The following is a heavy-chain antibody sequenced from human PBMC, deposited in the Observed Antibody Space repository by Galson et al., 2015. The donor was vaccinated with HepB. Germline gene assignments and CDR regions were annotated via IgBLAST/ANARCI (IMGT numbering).Heavy chain of an antibody. CDR2: NLPIFDTR. CDR3: ARGFLFHDSSGFSSGERAFDI. J-gene: IGHJ3*02. CDR1: GGTFRSYE. Sequence: SVKVSCKASGGTFRSYEINWLRQAPGQGLEWMGRNLPIFDTRTYAQEFQGRITITADDSTTTTYMELSSLRSEDTAVYYCARGFLFHDSSGFSSGERAFDIWGQGSMVTVSS. V-gene: IGHV1-69*13. D-gene: IGHD3-22*01.